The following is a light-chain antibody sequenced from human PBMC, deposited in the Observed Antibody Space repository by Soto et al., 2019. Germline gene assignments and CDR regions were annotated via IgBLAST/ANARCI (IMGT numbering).Light chain of an antibody. Sequence: GDRVTITCRASQSISRDLNWYQQKPGKAPNLLIYAASRLESGVPSRFSGSGSGTEFTLTINNLQPDDFAIYYCRQYDSESTFGQGTKVDIK. CDR2: AAS. CDR3: RQYDSEST. J-gene: IGKJ1*01. CDR1: QSISRD. V-gene: IGKV1-5*01.